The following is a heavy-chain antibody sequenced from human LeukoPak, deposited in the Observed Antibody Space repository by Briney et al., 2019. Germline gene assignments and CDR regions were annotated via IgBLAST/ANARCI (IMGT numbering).Heavy chain of an antibody. D-gene: IGHD2-2*01. CDR2: ISGSGGST. CDR1: GFTFSSYA. V-gene: IGHV3-23*01. Sequence: PGGSLRLSCAASGFTFSSYAMSWVRQAPGKGLEWVSAISGSGGSTYYADSVKGRFTISKDNSKNTLYLQMNSLRAEDTAVYYCAKDRAIVVVALDYWGQGTLVTVSS. CDR3: AKDRAIVVVALDY. J-gene: IGHJ4*02.